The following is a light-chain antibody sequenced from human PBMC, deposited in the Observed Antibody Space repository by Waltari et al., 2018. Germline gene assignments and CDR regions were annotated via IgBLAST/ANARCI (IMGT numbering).Light chain of an antibody. V-gene: IGKV4-1*01. Sequence: DIVMTQSPDSLAVSLGGRATISCWSRQTILYNSNDKNYLAWYQQKPGQPPNLRFYWASTRESGVPPRFSAGGSGTAFTLTITNRQPEDVATYYCHQYFSSPDTFGQGTRLE. CDR1: QTILYNSNDKNY. J-gene: IGKJ2*01. CDR3: HQYFSSPDT. CDR2: WAS.